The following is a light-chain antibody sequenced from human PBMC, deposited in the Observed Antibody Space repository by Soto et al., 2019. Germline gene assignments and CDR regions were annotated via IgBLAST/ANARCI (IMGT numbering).Light chain of an antibody. CDR3: QQYHNLWT. CDR1: QSVAKD. V-gene: IGKV3-15*01. CDR2: GAS. Sequence: EIVMTQSPATLSMSPGERATLSCRASQSVAKDLAWYQHKPGQAPRLLIHGASTRATGIPARFSGVGSGTEFTLTISSLQSEDFALYYCQQYHNLWTFGQGTKVDIK. J-gene: IGKJ1*01.